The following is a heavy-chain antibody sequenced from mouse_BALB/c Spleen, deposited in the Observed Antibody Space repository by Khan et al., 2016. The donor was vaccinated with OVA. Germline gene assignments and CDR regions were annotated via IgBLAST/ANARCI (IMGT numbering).Heavy chain of an antibody. CDR2: IWGGGGT. V-gene: IGHV2-6-4*01. J-gene: IGHJ4*01. Sequence: VELVVSGPGLVAPSQSLSITCTVSGFSLSRYNIHWVRQPPGKGLEWLGMIWGGGGTDYNSTLKSRLSIRKDNSKSQVLLKMNSLQTDDTAMYYCARAYYRYDGYYAMDYWGQGTSVTVSS. CDR1: GFSLSRYN. D-gene: IGHD2-14*01. CDR3: ARAYYRYDGYYAMDY.